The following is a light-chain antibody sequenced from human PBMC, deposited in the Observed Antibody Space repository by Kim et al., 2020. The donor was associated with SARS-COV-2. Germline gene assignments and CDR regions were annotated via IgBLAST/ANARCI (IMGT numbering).Light chain of an antibody. CDR3: QQSYRTPRT. V-gene: IGKV1-39*01. CDR2: AAS. CDR1: QSISSY. J-gene: IGKJ1*01. Sequence: DIQMTQSPSSLSASVGDRVTITCRASQSISSYLNWYQQKPGKAPKLLIYAASSLQSGVPSRFSGSGSGTDFTLTISSLQPEDFATYYCQQSYRTPRTFGQGTKVDIQ.